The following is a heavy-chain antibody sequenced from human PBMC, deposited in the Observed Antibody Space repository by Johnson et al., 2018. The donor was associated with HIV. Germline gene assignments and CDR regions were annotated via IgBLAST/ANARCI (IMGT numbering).Heavy chain of an antibody. D-gene: IGHD2-2*02. Sequence: QVQLVESGGGVVQPGGSLRLSCAAYGFAFSNYGLHWVRQSPGRGLEWVAFIRYDESDKYYADSVKGRFTISRDNSKNTLYLQMGSLRAEDMAVYYCARGEGRIPHAFDIWGQGTMVTVSS. CDR1: GFAFSNYG. CDR2: IRYDESDK. V-gene: IGHV3-30*02. J-gene: IGHJ3*02. CDR3: ARGEGRIPHAFDI.